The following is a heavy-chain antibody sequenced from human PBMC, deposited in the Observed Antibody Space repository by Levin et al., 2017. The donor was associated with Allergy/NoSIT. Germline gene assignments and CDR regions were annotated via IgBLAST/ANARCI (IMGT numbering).Heavy chain of an antibody. V-gene: IGHV1-18*01. CDR1: GYTFINYG. J-gene: IGHJ4*02. CDR2: IRTYNGDT. CDR3: ARDAEGFDY. Sequence: ASVKVSCKASGYTFINYGINWVRQAPGQGLEWMGWIRTYNGDTKYAQKVQGRVTLTTDTSTNTAYVELRSLRSDDTAVYYCARDAEGFDYWGQGTLVTVSS.